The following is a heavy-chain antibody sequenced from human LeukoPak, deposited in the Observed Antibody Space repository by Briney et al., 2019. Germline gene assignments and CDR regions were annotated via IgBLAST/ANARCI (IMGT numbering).Heavy chain of an antibody. CDR3: AIGSSWGYFQH. CDR1: GGSISSGDYY. Sequence: SQTLSLTCTVSGGSISSGDYYWSWIRQPPGKGPEWIGYIYYSGSTFYNPSLKSRVTISADTSKNQSSLKLSSVTAADTAVYYSAIGSSWGYFQHWGQGTLVTVSS. J-gene: IGHJ1*01. V-gene: IGHV4-30-4*08. CDR2: IYYSGST. D-gene: IGHD6-13*01.